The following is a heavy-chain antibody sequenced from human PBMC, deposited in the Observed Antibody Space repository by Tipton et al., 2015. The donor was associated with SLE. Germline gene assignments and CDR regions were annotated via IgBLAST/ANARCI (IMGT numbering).Heavy chain of an antibody. D-gene: IGHD3-9*01. Sequence: QLVQSGAEVKKPGESLRISCQTSGYSFSSYWFAWVRQMPGKGLEWMGIIYPGDSDTRYSPSFQGQVTISVDKSISTAYLQWSSLKASDTAIYYCARHVWKGLSDWSGIYHFDYWGQGTQVTVSS. CDR3: ARHVWKGLSDWSGIYHFDY. CDR2: IYPGDSDT. V-gene: IGHV5-51*01. CDR1: GYSFSSYW. J-gene: IGHJ4*02.